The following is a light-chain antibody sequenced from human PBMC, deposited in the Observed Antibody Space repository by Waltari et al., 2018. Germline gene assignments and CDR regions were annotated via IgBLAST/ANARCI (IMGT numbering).Light chain of an antibody. V-gene: IGLV1-40*01. Sequence: QSVLTQPPSVSGAPGQRVTISCTGSFSNIGTSDDVHWYRQVPGTAPKLLIYGNNNRPSGVPDRVSGSKSGTSASLAITGLQAEDEADYFCQSYDNSLNAVIFGGGTKLTVL. CDR2: GNN. CDR1: FSNIGTSDD. CDR3: QSYDNSLNAVI. J-gene: IGLJ2*01.